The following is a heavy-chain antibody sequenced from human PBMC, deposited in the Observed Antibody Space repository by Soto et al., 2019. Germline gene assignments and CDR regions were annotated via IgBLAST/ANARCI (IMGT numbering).Heavy chain of an antibody. J-gene: IGHJ5*02. CDR2: ISAYNGNT. CDR1: GYTFTSYG. V-gene: IGHV1-18*01. CDR3: ARDLVRIAAQSWFDP. Sequence: GASVKVSCKASGYTFTSYGISWVRQAPGQGLEWMGWISAYNGNTNYAQKLQGRVTMTTDTSTSTAYMELRSLRSDDTAVYYCARDLVRIAAQSWFDPWGQGTLVPVSS. D-gene: IGHD6-13*01.